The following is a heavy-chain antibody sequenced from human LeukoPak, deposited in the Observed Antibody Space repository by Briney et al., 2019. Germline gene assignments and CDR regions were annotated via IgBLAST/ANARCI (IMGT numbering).Heavy chain of an antibody. Sequence: SETLSLTCTVSGGSISSSSYYWGWIRQPPGKGLEWIGSIYYSGSTYYNPSLKSRVTISVDTSKNQFSLKLSSVTAAGTAVYYCARLMLGYCSSTSCSADYPFDYWGQGTLVTVSS. V-gene: IGHV4-39*01. CDR1: GGSISSSSYY. CDR2: IYYSGST. J-gene: IGHJ4*02. D-gene: IGHD2-2*01. CDR3: ARLMLGYCSSTSCSADYPFDY.